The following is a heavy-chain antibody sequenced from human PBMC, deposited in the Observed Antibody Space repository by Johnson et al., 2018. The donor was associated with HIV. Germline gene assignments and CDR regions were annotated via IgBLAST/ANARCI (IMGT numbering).Heavy chain of an antibody. J-gene: IGHJ3*02. CDR2: IWYDSTI. CDR1: GFTFSSYG. V-gene: IGHV3-33*06. D-gene: IGHD6-19*01. Sequence: QVHLVESGGGVVQPGGSLRLSCAASGFTFSSYGMHWVRQAPGKGLEWVAIIWYDSTIYSADSVQGRFTISRDNSKNTLYLQMNSLRAEDTAVYYCAKRGSGWPSDAFDIWGQGTMVTVSS. CDR3: AKRGSGWPSDAFDI.